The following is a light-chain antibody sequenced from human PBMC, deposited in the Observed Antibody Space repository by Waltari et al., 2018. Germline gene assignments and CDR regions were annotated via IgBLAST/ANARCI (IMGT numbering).Light chain of an antibody. J-gene: IGLJ2*01. CDR1: SSDVGGYNS. CDR2: DVT. Sequence: QSALTQPASVSGSPGQSITISCTGTSSDVGGYNSVSWYQQHPGKAPKVMIYDVTSRPSGVSNRFSGSKSGSTASLTISGLQAEDEGDYYCSSYTSSAVLFGGGTKVTVL. CDR3: SSYTSSAVL. V-gene: IGLV2-14*01.